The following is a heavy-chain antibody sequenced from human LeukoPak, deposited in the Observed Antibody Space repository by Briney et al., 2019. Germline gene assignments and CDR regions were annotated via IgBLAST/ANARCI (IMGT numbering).Heavy chain of an antibody. V-gene: IGHV3-30*02. CDR2: LRYDGSNK. Sequence: QAGGSLRLSCAASGFTFSSYGMHWVRQAPGKGLEWVAFLRYDGSNKYYADSVKGRFTISRDNSKNTLYLQMNNLRVEDTAVYYCANDNEEFDYWGQGTLVTVSS. D-gene: IGHD1-1*01. CDR3: ANDNEEFDY. CDR1: GFTFSSYG. J-gene: IGHJ4*02.